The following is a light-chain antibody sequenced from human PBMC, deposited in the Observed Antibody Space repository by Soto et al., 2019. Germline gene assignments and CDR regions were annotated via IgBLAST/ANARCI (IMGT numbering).Light chain of an antibody. CDR2: DVS. V-gene: IGLV2-14*01. CDR1: SSDVGGYNY. Sequence: QSALTQPASVSGSPGQSITISCTGTSSDVGGYNYVSWYQQHPGKAPKLMIYDVSNRPSGVSNRFSGSKSGNTASLTISGLQAEDEADYSCSSYTSSSIHVAFGGGTKLTVL. CDR3: SSYTSSSIHVA. J-gene: IGLJ2*01.